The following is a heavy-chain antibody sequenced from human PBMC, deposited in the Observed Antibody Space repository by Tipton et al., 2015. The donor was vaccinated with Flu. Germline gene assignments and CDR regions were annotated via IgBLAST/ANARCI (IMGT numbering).Heavy chain of an antibody. CDR1: GGSFSGYY. D-gene: IGHD5/OR15-5a*01. Sequence: TLSLTCAVYGGSFSGYYWSWIRQPPGKGLEWIGEINHSGSTNYNPPLKSRVTISVDTSKNQFPLKLSSATAADTAVYYCARGPLLDLWGRGTLVTVSS. J-gene: IGHJ2*01. V-gene: IGHV4-34*01. CDR2: INHSGST. CDR3: ARGPLLDL.